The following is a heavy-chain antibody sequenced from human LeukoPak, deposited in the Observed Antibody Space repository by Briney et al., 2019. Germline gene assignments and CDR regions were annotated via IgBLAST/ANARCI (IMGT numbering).Heavy chain of an antibody. CDR1: GFTFSSYA. V-gene: IGHV3-23*01. D-gene: IGHD2-2*01. CDR3: AKDDIVVVPAAAPGAFDI. Sequence: GGSLRLTCAASGFTFSSYAMSWVRQAPGKGLEWVSAISCSGGSTYYADSVKGRFTIPRDNSKNTLYLQMNSLRAEDTAVYYCAKDDIVVVPAAAPGAFDIWGQGTMVTVSS. CDR2: ISCSGGST. J-gene: IGHJ3*02.